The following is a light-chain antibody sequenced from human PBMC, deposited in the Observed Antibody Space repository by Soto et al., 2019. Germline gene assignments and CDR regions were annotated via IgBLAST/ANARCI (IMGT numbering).Light chain of an antibody. V-gene: IGKV1-39*01. Sequence: DIQMTQSPSSLSASVGDRVTITCRARQSISSYLNWYQQKPGKAPKLLIYAASSLQSGVPSSFSGSGSGTDFTLTRSSLQPEDFVSYFCQHSYRTSLTFRGGTEVDIK. CDR1: QSISSY. CDR2: AAS. CDR3: QHSYRTSLT. J-gene: IGKJ4*01.